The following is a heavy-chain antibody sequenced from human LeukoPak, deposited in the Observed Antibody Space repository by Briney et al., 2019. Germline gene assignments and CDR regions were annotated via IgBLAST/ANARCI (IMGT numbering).Heavy chain of an antibody. CDR3: ARRWGNIVGVTYEY. CDR2: IYYTGST. V-gene: IGHV4-39*01. J-gene: IGHJ4*02. D-gene: IGHD3-16*01. CDR1: GSSITSVSHY. Sequence: PSETLSLTCTISGSSITSVSHYWGWIRQPPGKGLEWIGDIYYTGSTYYSPSLRSRVTMSVHTSENQFSLRLNSVTAVDTAVYYSARRWGNIVGVTYEYWGQGTLVTVSS.